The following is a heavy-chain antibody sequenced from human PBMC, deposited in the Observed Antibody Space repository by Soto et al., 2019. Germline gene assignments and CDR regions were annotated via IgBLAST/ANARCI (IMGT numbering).Heavy chain of an antibody. J-gene: IGHJ4*02. D-gene: IGHD6-19*01. CDR3: ARSLAVAGYYFDY. Sequence: PSDTLALTCTVSGGSISSYYWSWIRQPAGKGLEWIGRIYTSGSTNYNPSLKSRVTMSVDTSKNQFSLKLSSVTAADTAVYYCARSLAVAGYYFDYWGQRTLVTVSS. V-gene: IGHV4-4*07. CDR1: GGSISSYY. CDR2: IYTSGST.